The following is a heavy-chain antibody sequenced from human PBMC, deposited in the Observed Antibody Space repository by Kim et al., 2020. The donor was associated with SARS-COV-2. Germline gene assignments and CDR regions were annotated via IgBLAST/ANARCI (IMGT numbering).Heavy chain of an antibody. J-gene: IGHJ4*02. V-gene: IGHV4-31*03. D-gene: IGHD3-22*01. CDR3: ARVGIIDYYDSSGYNYFDY. CDR2: IYYSGST. CDR1: GGSISSGGYY. Sequence: SETLSLTCTVSGGSISSGGYYWSWIRQHPGKGLEWIGYIYYSGSTYYNPSLKSRVTISVDTYKNQFSLKLSSVTAADTAVYYCARVGIIDYYDSSGYNYFDYWGQGTLVTVSS.